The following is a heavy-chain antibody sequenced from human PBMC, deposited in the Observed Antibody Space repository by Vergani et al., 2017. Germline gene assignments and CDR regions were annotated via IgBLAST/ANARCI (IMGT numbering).Heavy chain of an antibody. V-gene: IGHV1-46*02. J-gene: IGHJ5*02. CDR1: VYIFKNYY. CDR2: LNPTTGHT. D-gene: IGHD2-21*01. CDR3: ARSIGYCAGATCRAYYSDH. Sequence: VQLVQSGAEVRKPGASVTVSCTASVYIFKNYYIHWLRQAPGQAFEWMGILNPTTGHTTSAQKFMGRVDMTRDPSTDTSTRTVQMTLSSLRSEDTAVYYCARSIGYCAGATCRAYYSDHWGQGTRVTVSS.